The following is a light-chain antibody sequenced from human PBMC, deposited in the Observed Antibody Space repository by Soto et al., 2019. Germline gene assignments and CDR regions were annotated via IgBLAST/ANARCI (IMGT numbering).Light chain of an antibody. Sequence: TQSPSTLSASVGDRVTITCRASQSISSWLAWYQQKLGQAPRLLIYDASSRATGIPARFSGSGSGTDFTLTISSLEPEDSAVYYCLQRSSWPTFGQGTKLQIK. CDR3: LQRSSWPT. CDR2: DAS. V-gene: IGKV3-11*01. CDR1: QSISSW. J-gene: IGKJ2*01.